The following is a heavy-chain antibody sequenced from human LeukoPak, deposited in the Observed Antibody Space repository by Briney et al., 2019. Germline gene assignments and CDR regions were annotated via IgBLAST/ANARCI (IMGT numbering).Heavy chain of an antibody. CDR3: ARVAGIAARKSFDI. J-gene: IGHJ3*02. CDR1: GYTFTGYY. V-gene: IGHV1-18*04. D-gene: IGHD6-6*01. Sequence: GASVKVSCKASGYTFTGYYMHWVRQAPGQGLEWMGWISAYNGNTNYAQKLQGRVTMTTDTSTSTAYMELRSLRSDDTAVYYCARVAGIAARKSFDIWGQGTMVTVSS. CDR2: ISAYNGNT.